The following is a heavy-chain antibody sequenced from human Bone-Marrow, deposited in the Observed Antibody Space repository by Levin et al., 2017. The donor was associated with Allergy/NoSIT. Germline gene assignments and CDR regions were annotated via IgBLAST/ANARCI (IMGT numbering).Heavy chain of an antibody. J-gene: IGHJ4*02. CDR3: AKPRSSSCPFDY. CDR1: GFTFSSYG. CDR2: ISYDGSNK. V-gene: IGHV3-30*18. Sequence: GGSLRLSCAASGFTFSSYGMHWVRQAPGKGLEWVAVISYDGSNKYYADSVKGRFTISRDNSKNTLYLQMNSLRAEDTAVYYCAKPRSSSCPFDYWGQGTLVTVSS. D-gene: IGHD6-13*01.